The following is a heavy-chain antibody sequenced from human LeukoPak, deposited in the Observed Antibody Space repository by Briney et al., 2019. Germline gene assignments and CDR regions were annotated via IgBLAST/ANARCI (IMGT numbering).Heavy chain of an antibody. CDR1: GFTFSDYY. CDR3: ARVRSSGSPLDY. D-gene: IGHD3-22*01. V-gene: IGHV3-11*01. CDR2: IGSSGSII. J-gene: IGHJ4*02. Sequence: PGGSLRLSCAASGFTFSDYYMTWIRQAPEKGLEWVSYIGSSGSIIHYADSVKGRFTISRDNAKNSLYLQMNALRAKDTAVYYCARVRSSGSPLDYWGQGTLVTVSS.